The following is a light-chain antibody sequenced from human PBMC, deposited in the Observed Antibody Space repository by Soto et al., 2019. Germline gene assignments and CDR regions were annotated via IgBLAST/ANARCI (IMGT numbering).Light chain of an antibody. CDR3: QHYNNLPPFT. V-gene: IGKV1-33*01. J-gene: IGKJ3*01. CDR2: GAS. Sequence: DIPMTQSPSSLSASVGARVSITCQASEDIRTSLSWFQHKPGRAPKLLIYGASYLETGVPSRFRGSGSGTDFTLTISSLQPEDMATYYCQHYNNLPPFTFGPGTIVDVK. CDR1: EDIRTS.